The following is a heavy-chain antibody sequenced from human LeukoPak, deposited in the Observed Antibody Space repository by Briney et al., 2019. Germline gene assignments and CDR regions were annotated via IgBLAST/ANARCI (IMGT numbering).Heavy chain of an antibody. Sequence: SETLSLTCTVSGGSISSGGYSWNWIRQPPGKDLEWIGYIYHSGNTYYNPSLKSRVTISVDRSKNQFSLKLTSVTAADTAVYYCARIDSSSWYAESAFDIWGQGTMVTVSS. CDR1: GGSISSGGYS. D-gene: IGHD6-13*01. J-gene: IGHJ3*02. V-gene: IGHV4-30-2*01. CDR3: ARIDSSSWYAESAFDI. CDR2: IYHSGNT.